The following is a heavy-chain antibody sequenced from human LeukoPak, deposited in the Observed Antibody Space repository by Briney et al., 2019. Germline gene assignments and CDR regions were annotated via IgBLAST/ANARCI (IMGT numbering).Heavy chain of an antibody. CDR1: GYTFTGYY. J-gene: IGHJ6*03. V-gene: IGHV1-2*04. CDR2: INPNSGGT. D-gene: IGHD6-13*01. CDR3: ARDGYSIAAAGNDDYYYYMDV. Sequence: ASVKVSCKASGYTFTGYYMHWVRQAPGQGLEWMGWINPNSGGTNYAQKFQGWVTMTRDTSISTAYMELSRLRSDDTAVYYCARDGYSIAAAGNDDYYYYMDVWGKGTTVTVSS.